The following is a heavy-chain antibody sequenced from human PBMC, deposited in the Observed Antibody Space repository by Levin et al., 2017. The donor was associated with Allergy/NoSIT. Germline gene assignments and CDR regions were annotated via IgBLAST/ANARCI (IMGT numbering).Heavy chain of an antibody. V-gene: IGHV3-74*01. CDR1: GFTFSSYW. CDR2: INSDGSST. Sequence: GESLKISCAASGFTFSSYWMHWVRQAPGKGLVWVSRINSDGSSTSYADSVKGRFTISRDNAKNTLYLQMNSLRAEDTAVYYGARGGAAAGSLSYWGQGTLVTVSS. D-gene: IGHD6-13*01. CDR3: ARGGAAAGSLSY. J-gene: IGHJ4*02.